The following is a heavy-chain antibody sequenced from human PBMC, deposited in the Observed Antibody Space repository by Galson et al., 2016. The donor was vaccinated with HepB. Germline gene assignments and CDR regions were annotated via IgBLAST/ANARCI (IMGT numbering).Heavy chain of an antibody. Sequence: SLRLSCAASGFTFSDYWMHWVRQAPGTGLVWVSRIKGDGSITDYADSVKGRFTISGDNAKNTLYLQMNSLRADGTAVYYCARDRGGSAGGYNWFDSWGQGMLVTVSS. V-gene: IGHV3-74*01. CDR1: GFTFSDYW. D-gene: IGHD2-15*01. J-gene: IGHJ5*01. CDR3: ARDRGGSAGGYNWFDS. CDR2: IKGDGSIT.